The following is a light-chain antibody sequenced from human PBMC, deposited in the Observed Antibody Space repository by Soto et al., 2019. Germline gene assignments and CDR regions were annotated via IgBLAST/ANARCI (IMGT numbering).Light chain of an antibody. V-gene: IGKV3-15*01. CDR3: QQYNNWPQLT. J-gene: IGKJ4*01. CDR1: QSVSSN. Sequence: EIVMMQSPATLSVSPGGRSTLSCMAIQSVSSNLAWYQQKPCQSPRLLVYGASTRATGIPARFSGSGSGTEFTLTISSLQYEDFAVYYCQQYNNWPQLTFGGGTKVDIK. CDR2: GAS.